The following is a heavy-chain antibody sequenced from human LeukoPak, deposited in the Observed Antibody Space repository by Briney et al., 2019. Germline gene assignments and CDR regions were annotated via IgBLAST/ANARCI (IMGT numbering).Heavy chain of an antibody. J-gene: IGHJ4*02. D-gene: IGHD3-10*01. Sequence: GGSLRLSCAASGFTFSSYGMSWVRQAPGKGLEWVSATSGSGGSTYYADSVKGRFTISRDNSKNTLYLQMGSLRAEDMAVYYCARAGNYYGSGGFDYWGQGTLVTVSS. V-gene: IGHV3-23*01. CDR1: GFTFSSYG. CDR3: ARAGNYYGSGGFDY. CDR2: TSGSGGST.